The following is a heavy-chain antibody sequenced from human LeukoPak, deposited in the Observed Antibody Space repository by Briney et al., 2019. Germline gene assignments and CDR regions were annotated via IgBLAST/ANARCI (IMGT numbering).Heavy chain of an antibody. Sequence: SQTLSLTCTVSGGSISRGAYYCSWIRQPPGKGLEWIGYFYYTGSTYYNPSLKSRVTISVDTSKNQFSLKLSSVTAADTAVYYCARPYYYDSRIDPWGQGTLVTVSS. J-gene: IGHJ5*02. CDR2: FYYTGST. CDR3: ARPYYYDSRIDP. V-gene: IGHV4-30-4*01. D-gene: IGHD3-22*01. CDR1: GGSISRGAYY.